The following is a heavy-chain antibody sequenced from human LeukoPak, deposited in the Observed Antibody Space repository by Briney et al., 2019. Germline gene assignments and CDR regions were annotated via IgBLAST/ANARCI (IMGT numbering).Heavy chain of an antibody. CDR1: GGSFSGYY. J-gene: IGHJ4*02. D-gene: IGHD3-22*01. CDR2: INHSGST. Sequence: PSETLSLTCAVYGGSFSGYYWSWIRQPPGKGLEWIGEINHSGSTNYNPSLKSRVTISVDTSKNQFSLKLSSVTAADTAVYYCARDSYYDSSGYSTWGQGTLVTVSS. V-gene: IGHV4-34*01. CDR3: ARDSYYDSSGYST.